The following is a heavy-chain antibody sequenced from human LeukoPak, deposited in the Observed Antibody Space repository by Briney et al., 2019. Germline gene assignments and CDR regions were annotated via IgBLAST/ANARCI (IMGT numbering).Heavy chain of an antibody. CDR1: GFTFGRYW. J-gene: IGHJ6*02. Sequence: GESLRLSCAASGFTFGRYWMHWVRQAPGKGLIWVSRIKSENDGSVTTYADSVKGRFTISRDNAKNTLYLHMNSLRIKDTAVYFCARDVSYGMDVWGQGTTVTV. CDR3: ARDVSYGMDV. V-gene: IGHV3-74*01. CDR2: IKSENDGSVT.